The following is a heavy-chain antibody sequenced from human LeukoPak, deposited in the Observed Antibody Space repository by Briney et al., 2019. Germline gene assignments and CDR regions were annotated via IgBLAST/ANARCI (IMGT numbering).Heavy chain of an antibody. Sequence: GGPLRLSCAASGFTFSNFWMHWVRQVPGKGLAWVSRLNTDGTYTGYADSVKGRFTISRDNAKSTLYLHMSSLRAEDTAVYYCARGINGPVDWGQGTLVTVSS. V-gene: IGHV3-74*01. CDR2: LNTDGTYT. CDR1: GFTFSNFW. D-gene: IGHD2-8*01. CDR3: ARGINGPVD. J-gene: IGHJ4*02.